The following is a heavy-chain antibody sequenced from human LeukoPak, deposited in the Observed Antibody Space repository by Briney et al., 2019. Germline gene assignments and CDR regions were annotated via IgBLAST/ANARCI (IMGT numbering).Heavy chain of an antibody. CDR3: AKEGGDYGDPSYYFDY. Sequence: PGGSLRLSCAASGFTFSSYEMNWVRQAPGKGLEWVSYISSSGSTIYYADSVKGRFTISRDNAKNSLYLQMNSLRAEDTAVYYCAKEGGDYGDPSYYFDYWGQGTLVTVSS. J-gene: IGHJ4*02. D-gene: IGHD4-17*01. V-gene: IGHV3-48*03. CDR2: ISSSGSTI. CDR1: GFTFSSYE.